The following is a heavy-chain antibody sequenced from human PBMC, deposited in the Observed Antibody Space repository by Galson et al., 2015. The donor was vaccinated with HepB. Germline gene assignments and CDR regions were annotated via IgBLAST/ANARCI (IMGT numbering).Heavy chain of an antibody. Sequence: SLRLSCAASGFTFSNYGMNWVRQAPGKGLEWVSGLSGSGGSTFYAESVRGRFTVSRDNSKNTLYLQMNSLGAEDTAVYYCASRSLLLWFRNWGQGTLVTVSS. CDR3: ASRSLLLWFRN. V-gene: IGHV3-23*01. CDR2: LSGSGGST. D-gene: IGHD3-10*01. J-gene: IGHJ4*02. CDR1: GFTFSNYG.